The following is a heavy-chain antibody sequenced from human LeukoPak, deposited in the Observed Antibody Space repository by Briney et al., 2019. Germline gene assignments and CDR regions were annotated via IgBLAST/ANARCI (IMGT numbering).Heavy chain of an antibody. J-gene: IGHJ4*02. CDR3: AREFSSSWFDY. D-gene: IGHD3-22*01. CDR1: GYTFTGHY. V-gene: IGHV1-2*04. Sequence: ASVQVSCKASGYTFTGHYMHWVRQATGQGLEWMGWINCNTGGTNYAQNFQGWVRMTRDTSISTVYMELSRLRSNDTAVYYCAREFSSSWFDYWGQGTLVTVSS. CDR2: INCNTGGT.